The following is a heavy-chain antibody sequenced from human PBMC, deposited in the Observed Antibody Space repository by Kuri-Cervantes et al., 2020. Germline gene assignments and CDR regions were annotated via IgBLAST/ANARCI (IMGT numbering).Heavy chain of an antibody. CDR1: GFTFSSYG. J-gene: IGHJ5*02. Sequence: SLKISCAASGFTFSSYGMHWVRQAPGKGLEWVAVISYDGSNKYYADSVKGRFTISRDNSKNTLYLQMNSLRAEDTAVYYCARDQDYYGSGGWFDPWGQGTLVTVSS. CDR3: ARDQDYYGSGGWFDP. D-gene: IGHD3-10*01. V-gene: IGHV3-30*03. CDR2: ISYDGSNK.